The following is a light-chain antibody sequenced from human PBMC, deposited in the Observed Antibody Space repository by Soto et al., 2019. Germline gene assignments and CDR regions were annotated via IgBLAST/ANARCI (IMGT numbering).Light chain of an antibody. J-gene: IGKJ1*01. CDR3: QQSFSTTWT. CDR2: AAS. Sequence: DIQMTQSPSSLSASVGDRVTITCRASQTILTYLNWYQQKPGKAPKLLIYAASSLQSGVPSRFSGGGSATDFTLTISSMQPADFATDYCQQSFSTTWTFGHGTKVEIK. V-gene: IGKV1-39*01. CDR1: QTILTY.